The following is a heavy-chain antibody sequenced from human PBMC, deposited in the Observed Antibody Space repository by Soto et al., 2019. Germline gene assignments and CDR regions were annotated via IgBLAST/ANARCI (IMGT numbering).Heavy chain of an antibody. V-gene: IGHV1-3*01. CDR2: INANNGNT. J-gene: IGHJ3*02. Sequence: ASVKVSCKASGYTFTSYSMHWVRQAPGQRLEWMGWINANNGNTKYSQKFQGRVTMTRDTSVSTAYMELSRLRSEDTAVYYCAREDGGDAFDIWGQGTMVTVSS. CDR1: GYTFTSYS. CDR3: AREDGGDAFDI. D-gene: IGHD3-3*01.